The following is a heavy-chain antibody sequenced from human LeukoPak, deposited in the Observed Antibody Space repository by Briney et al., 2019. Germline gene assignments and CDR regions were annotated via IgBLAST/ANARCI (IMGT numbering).Heavy chain of an antibody. CDR1: GGSISSTNW. D-gene: IGHD6-19*01. V-gene: IGHV4-4*02. CDR2: IYRSGTT. J-gene: IGHJ4*02. CDR3: ARRSPYSTGWSSYFDY. Sequence: SETLSLACAVSGGSISSTNWWSWVRQPPGKGLEWIGEIYRSGTTNYKPSLKSRVTISLDKSRNHFSLKLTSVTAADSAVYYCARRSPYSTGWSSYFDYWGQGALVTVSS.